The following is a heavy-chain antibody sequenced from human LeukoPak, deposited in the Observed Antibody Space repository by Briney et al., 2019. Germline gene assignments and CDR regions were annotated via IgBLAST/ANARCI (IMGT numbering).Heavy chain of an antibody. J-gene: IGHJ6*02. Sequence: ASVKVSCKASGYTFTSYGISWVRQAPGQGLEWMGWISAYNGNTNYAQKLQGRVTMTTDTSTSTAYMELRSLRSDDTAVYYCARDSLGGGVTNPTYYYYGMDVWGQGTTVTVSS. CDR1: GYTFTSYG. CDR2: ISAYNGNT. CDR3: ARDSLGGGVTNPTYYYYGMDV. V-gene: IGHV1-18*01. D-gene: IGHD1-26*01.